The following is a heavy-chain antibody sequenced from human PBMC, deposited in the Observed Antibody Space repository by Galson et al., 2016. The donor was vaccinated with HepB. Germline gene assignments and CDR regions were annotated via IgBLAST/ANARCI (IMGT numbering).Heavy chain of an antibody. CDR2: IRGSGTYT. CDR1: GFTFSDFD. Sequence: SLRLSCAGSGFTFSDFDMTWIRQAPGKGLEWVSDIRGSGTYTKYAESVKGRFTISRDNAKNSLFLQMNSLRVEDTAVYYCARPATSTRCYNCFDYWGQGTLVTVSS. D-gene: IGHD2-2*01. J-gene: IGHJ4*02. V-gene: IGHV3-11*06. CDR3: ARPATSTRCYNCFDY.